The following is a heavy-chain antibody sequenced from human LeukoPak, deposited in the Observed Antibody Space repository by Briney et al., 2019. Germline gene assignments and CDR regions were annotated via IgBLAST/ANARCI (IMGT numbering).Heavy chain of an antibody. D-gene: IGHD3-22*01. CDR3: ARDLVVITNYFDY. Sequence: ASVKVSCKASGYTFTGYYMHWVRQAPGQGLEWMGWINPNSGGTNYAQKFQGRVTMTRDTSISTAYMELSRLRSDDTAVYYCARDLVVITNYFDYWGQGTLVTVPS. CDR1: GYTFTGYY. V-gene: IGHV1-2*02. J-gene: IGHJ4*02. CDR2: INPNSGGT.